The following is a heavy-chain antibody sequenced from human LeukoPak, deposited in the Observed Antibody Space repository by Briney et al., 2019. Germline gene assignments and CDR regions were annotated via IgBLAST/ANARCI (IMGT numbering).Heavy chain of an antibody. CDR1: GYTFTVYY. V-gene: IGHV1-2*04. J-gene: IGHJ6*02. D-gene: IGHD3-3*01. CDR2: INPNSGGT. Sequence: ASVKASCKASGYTFTVYYMHWVRQAPGQGLEWMGWINPNSGGTNYAQKFQGWVTMTRDTSISTAYMELSRLRSDDTAVYYCARDQQYYDFWSGYWYGMDVWGQGTTVTVSS. CDR3: ARDQQYYDFWSGYWYGMDV.